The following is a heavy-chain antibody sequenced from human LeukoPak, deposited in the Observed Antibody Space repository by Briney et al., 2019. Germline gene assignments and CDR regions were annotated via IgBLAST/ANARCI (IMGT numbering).Heavy chain of an antibody. V-gene: IGHV3-23*01. CDR3: AKDSFGETRRGVYYYMDV. CDR2: ISGSGGST. D-gene: IGHD3-10*01. J-gene: IGHJ6*03. Sequence: GGSLRLSCAASGFTFSSYGMGWVRQAPGKGLEWVSAISGSGGSTYYADSVKGRFTISRDNSKNTLYLQMNSLRAEDTAVYYCAKDSFGETRRGVYYYMDVWGKGTTVTISS. CDR1: GFTFSSYG.